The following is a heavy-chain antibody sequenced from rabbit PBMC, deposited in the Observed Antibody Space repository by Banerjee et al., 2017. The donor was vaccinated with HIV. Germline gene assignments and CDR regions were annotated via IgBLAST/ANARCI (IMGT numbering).Heavy chain of an antibody. CDR1: GFDFSSYG. CDR2: IDPVFGST. Sequence: QEQLVESGGGLVQPGGSLKLSCKASGFDFSSYGVSWVRQAPGKGLEWIGYIDPVFGSTYYASWVNGRFTISSHNAQNTLYLQLNSLTAADTATYFCVRDPYMVVAGVRGFNLWGQGTLVT. V-gene: IGHV1S47*01. D-gene: IGHD4-1*01. CDR3: VRDPYMVVAGVRGFNL. J-gene: IGHJ4*01.